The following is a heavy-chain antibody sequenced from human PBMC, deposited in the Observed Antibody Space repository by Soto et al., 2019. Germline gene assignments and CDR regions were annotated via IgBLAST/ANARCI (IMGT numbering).Heavy chain of an antibody. D-gene: IGHD4-17*01. CDR3: AKDLRYGGHDYGGTGWYFAY. CDR2: ISGSGGST. V-gene: IGHV3-23*01. J-gene: IGHJ4*02. CDR1: GFTFSSYA. Sequence: GGSLRLSCAASGFTFSSYAMSWVRQAPGKGLEWVSAISGSGGSTYYADSVKGRFTISRDNSKNTLYLQMNSLRAEDTAVYYCAKDLRYGGHDYGGTGWYFAYWGQGTLVTVSS.